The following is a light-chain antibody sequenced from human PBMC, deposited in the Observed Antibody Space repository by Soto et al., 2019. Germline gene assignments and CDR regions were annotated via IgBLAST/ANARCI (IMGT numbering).Light chain of an antibody. CDR3: LLLYSGAWV. J-gene: IGLJ3*02. Sequence: QAVVTQEPSLTVSPGGIVTLTCGSSTGAVTSGHYAHWIQQRPGQAPTTLIYDTNNKHSWTPARFTGSLLGGNAALTLSGAQPEDEAEYFCLLLYSGAWVFGGGTKLTVL. V-gene: IGLV7-46*01. CDR1: TGAVTSGHY. CDR2: DTN.